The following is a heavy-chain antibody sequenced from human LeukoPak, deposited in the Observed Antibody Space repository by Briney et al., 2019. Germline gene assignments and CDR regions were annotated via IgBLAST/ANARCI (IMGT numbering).Heavy chain of an antibody. CDR1: GGTFSSYA. J-gene: IGHJ3*02. CDR2: IIPIFGTA. D-gene: IGHD3-16*01. CDR3: ARFYGTRSDAFDI. V-gene: IGHV1-69*06. Sequence: SVKVSCKASGGTFSSYAISWVRQAPGQGLEWMGGIIPIFGTANYAQKFQGRVTITADKSTSTAYMELSSLRSEDTAVYYCARFYGTRSDAFDIWGQGTMVTVSS.